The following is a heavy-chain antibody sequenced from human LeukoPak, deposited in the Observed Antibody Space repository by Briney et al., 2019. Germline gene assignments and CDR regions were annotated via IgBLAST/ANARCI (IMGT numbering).Heavy chain of an antibody. CDR3: ARETQESFDY. D-gene: IGHD3-10*01. Sequence: PGGSLRLSRAASGFTFNDYSMNWVRQAPGEGLEWVSSISSSSNYIYYADSVKGRFTISRDNAKNSLYLQMNSLRAEDTAVYYCARETQESFDYWGQGTLVTVSS. V-gene: IGHV3-21*01. J-gene: IGHJ4*02. CDR1: GFTFNDYS. CDR2: ISSSSNYI.